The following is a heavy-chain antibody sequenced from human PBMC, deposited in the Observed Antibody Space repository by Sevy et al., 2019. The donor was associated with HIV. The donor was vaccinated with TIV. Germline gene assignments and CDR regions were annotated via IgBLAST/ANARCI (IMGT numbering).Heavy chain of an antibody. CDR2: ISSSSSTI. CDR3: ARGTQRGRGAFDI. CDR1: GFTFSSYS. J-gene: IGHJ3*02. Sequence: GGSLRRSCAASGFTFSSYSMNWVRQAPGMGLEWVSYISSSSSTIYYADSVKGRLTISTENAKKSLYLQMNSLRAEDTAVYYCARGTQRGRGAFDISGQGSMVTISS. D-gene: IGHD1-26*01. V-gene: IGHV3-48*01.